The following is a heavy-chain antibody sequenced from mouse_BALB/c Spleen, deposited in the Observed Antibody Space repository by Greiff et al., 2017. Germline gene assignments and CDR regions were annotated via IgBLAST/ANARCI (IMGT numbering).Heavy chain of an antibody. D-gene: IGHD1-2*01. V-gene: IGHV5-9-4*01. Sequence: EVHLVESGGGLVKPGGSLKLSCAASGFTFSSYAMSWVRQSPEKRLEWVAEISSGGSYTYYPDTVTGRFTISRDNAKNTLYLEMSSLRSEDTAMYYCVVTTARAMDYWGQGTSVTGSS. CDR1: GFTFSSYA. J-gene: IGHJ4*01. CDR2: ISSGGSYT. CDR3: VVTTARAMDY.